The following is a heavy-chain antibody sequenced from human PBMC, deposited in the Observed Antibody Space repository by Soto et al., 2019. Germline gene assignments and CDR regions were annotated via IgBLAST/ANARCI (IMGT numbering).Heavy chain of an antibody. CDR3: ARWHDYVWGSYRQMGFDY. CDR1: GGSFSGYY. Sequence: SETLSLTCAVYGGSFSGYYWIWIRQPPGKGLEWIGEINHSGSTNYNPSLKSRVTISVDTSKNQFSLKLSSVTAADTAVYYCARWHDYVWGSYRQMGFDYWGQGTLVTVSS. CDR2: INHSGST. D-gene: IGHD3-16*02. J-gene: IGHJ4*02. V-gene: IGHV4-34*01.